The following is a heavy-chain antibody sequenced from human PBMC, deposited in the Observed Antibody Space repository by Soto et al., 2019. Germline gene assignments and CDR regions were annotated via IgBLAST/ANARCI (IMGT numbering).Heavy chain of an antibody. V-gene: IGHV3-30*18. D-gene: IGHD6-19*01. J-gene: IGHJ3*02. CDR2: ISYDGSNK. CDR1: GLAFSRCA. Sequence: PGVPRSLACGASGLAFSRCARHWVRQAPGKGLEWVAVISYDGSNKYYADSVKGRFTISRDNSKNTLYLQMNGLRAEDTAVYYCAKTGGWRLDAFDIWGQGTMVTVSS. CDR3: AKTGGWRLDAFDI.